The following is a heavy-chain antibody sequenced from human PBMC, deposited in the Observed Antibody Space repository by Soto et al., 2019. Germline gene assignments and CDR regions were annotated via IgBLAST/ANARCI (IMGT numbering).Heavy chain of an antibody. J-gene: IGHJ4*02. Sequence: SETLSLTCTVSGGSISSYYWTWIRQPSGKGLEWIGRIYTSGSTNYNPSLKSRVTLSVDTSKNQFSLKLISVTAADTAVYYCARDLKFGQADYWGQGSQVTVSS. D-gene: IGHD3-10*01. CDR3: ARDLKFGQADY. CDR2: IYTSGST. V-gene: IGHV4-4*07. CDR1: GGSISSYY.